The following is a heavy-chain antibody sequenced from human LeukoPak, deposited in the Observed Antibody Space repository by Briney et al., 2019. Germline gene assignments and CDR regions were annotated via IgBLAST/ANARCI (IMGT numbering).Heavy chain of an antibody. J-gene: IGHJ6*04. CDR3: AKDHGV. CDR1: GFTLSSYP. V-gene: IGHV3-23*01. CDR2: ISGGGDST. Sequence: GGSLRLFCAASGFTLSSYPMSWVRQAPGRGLEWVSAISGGGDSTYYADSVKGRFTISRDNSKNKLYLQMNSLRDEDTAVYYCAKDHGVWGKGTTVTVSS.